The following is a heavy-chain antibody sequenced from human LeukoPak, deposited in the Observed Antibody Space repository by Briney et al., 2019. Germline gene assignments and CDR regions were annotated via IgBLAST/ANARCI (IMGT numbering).Heavy chain of an antibody. CDR1: GFTFSSYC. Sequence: GGSLTLSCAASGFTFSSYCMHWVRQAPGKGREWVAVISYDGSNKYYADSVKGRFTISRDNSKNTLYLQMNSLRAEDTAVYYCAKDPGKDYYYYGMDVWGQGTTVTVSS. J-gene: IGHJ6*02. V-gene: IGHV3-30*18. CDR3: AKDPGKDYYYYGMDV. CDR2: ISYDGSNK.